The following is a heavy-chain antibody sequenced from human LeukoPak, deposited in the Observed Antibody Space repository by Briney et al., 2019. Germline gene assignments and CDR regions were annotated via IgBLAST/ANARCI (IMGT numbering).Heavy chain of an antibody. CDR2: MNTNSGNT. CDR3: ARGPSAYCSGGSCYSGSAWFDP. CDR1: GYTFTGYY. Sequence: ASVKVSCKASGYTFTGYYMHWVRQAPGQGLECMGWMNTNSGNTGYAQKFQGRVTMTRNTSISTAYMELSSLRSEDTAVYYCARGPSAYCSGGSCYSGSAWFDPWGQGTLVTVSS. D-gene: IGHD2-15*01. V-gene: IGHV1-8*02. J-gene: IGHJ5*02.